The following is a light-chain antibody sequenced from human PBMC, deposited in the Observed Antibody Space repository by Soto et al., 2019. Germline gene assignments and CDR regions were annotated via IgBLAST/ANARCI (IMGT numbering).Light chain of an antibody. Sequence: EIVLTQSPGTLSLSPGERATLSCRASQSVSSSYLAWYQQKPGQAPRLLIYGASGRATGIQYRFSGSGSGTDFTLNISRLEPEDFAVYFCQQYGISAPVTFGQGIRLEIK. J-gene: IGKJ5*01. CDR3: QQYGISAPVT. CDR1: QSVSSSY. CDR2: GAS. V-gene: IGKV3-20*01.